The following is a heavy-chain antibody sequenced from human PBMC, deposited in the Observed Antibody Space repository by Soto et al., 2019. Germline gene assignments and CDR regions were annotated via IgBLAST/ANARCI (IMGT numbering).Heavy chain of an antibody. CDR1: GFTFSNAW. CDR3: TTDGERFGSHAY. Sequence: EVQLVESGGGLVKPGGSLRLSCAASGFTFSNAWMSWVRQAPGKGLEWVGRIKSKTDGGTTVYAAPVKGRFTISRDDSKNTLYLQMNSLKTEDTAVYYCTTDGERFGSHAYWGQGTLVTVSS. J-gene: IGHJ4*02. CDR2: IKSKTDGGTT. V-gene: IGHV3-15*01. D-gene: IGHD3-10*01.